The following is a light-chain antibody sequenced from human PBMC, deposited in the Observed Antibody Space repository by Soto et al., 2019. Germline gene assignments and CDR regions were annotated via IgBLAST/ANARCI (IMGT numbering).Light chain of an antibody. Sequence: QSALTQPASVSGSPRQSITISCTGTSSDVGGYNYVSWYQLHPGKAPKLIIYEVSNRPSGVSNRFSGSKSGNTASLTISGLQAEDEADYYCSSYTSTTAYVFGTGTKVTVL. CDR1: SSDVGGYNY. V-gene: IGLV2-14*01. CDR3: SSYTSTTAYV. J-gene: IGLJ1*01. CDR2: EVS.